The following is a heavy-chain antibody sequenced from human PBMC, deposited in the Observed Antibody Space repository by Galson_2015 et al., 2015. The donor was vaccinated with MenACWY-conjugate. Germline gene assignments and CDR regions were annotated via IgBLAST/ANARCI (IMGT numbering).Heavy chain of an antibody. D-gene: IGHD7-27*01. V-gene: IGHV1-3*04. J-gene: IGHJ4*02. CDR2: ITTGVANT. Sequence: SVKVSCKASGYSFTSHTIHWVRQAPGQSLEWMGWITTGVANTRYSQKFQGRVTISRDTSANTAYMELSSLRSEDTAMYYCATQFNWGALDYWGQGVLVTVSS. CDR3: ATQFNWGALDY. CDR1: GYSFTSHT.